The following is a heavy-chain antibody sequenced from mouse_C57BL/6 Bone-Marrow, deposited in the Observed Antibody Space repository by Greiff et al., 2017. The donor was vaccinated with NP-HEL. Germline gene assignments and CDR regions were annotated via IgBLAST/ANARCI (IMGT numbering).Heavy chain of an antibody. CDR1: GFTFSSYA. D-gene: IGHD1-1*01. CDR3: TREALYYGSSYGFAY. J-gene: IGHJ3*01. V-gene: IGHV5-9-1*02. CDR2: ISSGGDYI. Sequence: EVMLVESGEGLVKPGGSLKLSCAASGFTFSSYAMSWVRQTPEKRLEWVAYISSGGDYIYYADTVKGRFTISRDNARNTLYLQMSSLKSEDTAMYYCTREALYYGSSYGFAYWGQGTLVTVSA.